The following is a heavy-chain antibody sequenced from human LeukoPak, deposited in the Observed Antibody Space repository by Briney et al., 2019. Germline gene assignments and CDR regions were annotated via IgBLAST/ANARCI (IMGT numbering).Heavy chain of an antibody. Sequence: ASVKVSCKASGGTFSSYAISWVRQAPGQGLEWMGWISAYNGNTNYAQKLQDRVTMTTDTSTSTAYMDLRSPRSDDTAVYYCARDDSFFDYWGQGTLVTVSS. CDR2: ISAYNGNT. CDR3: ARDDSFFDY. CDR1: GGTFSSYA. D-gene: IGHD2-21*01. V-gene: IGHV1-18*01. J-gene: IGHJ4*02.